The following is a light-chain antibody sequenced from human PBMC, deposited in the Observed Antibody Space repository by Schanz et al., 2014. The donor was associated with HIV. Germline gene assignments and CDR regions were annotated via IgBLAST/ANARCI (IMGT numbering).Light chain of an antibody. CDR2: AAS. V-gene: IGKV1-5*01. CDR3: LQYDDESYT. J-gene: IGKJ2*01. CDR1: QSISSW. Sequence: DIQMTQSPSTLSASVGDRVTITCRASQSISSWLAWYQQKPGKAPKLLIYAASSLQSGVPSRFSGSGSGTEFTLSISSLQSDDFATYYCLQYDDESYTFGQGTKLEI.